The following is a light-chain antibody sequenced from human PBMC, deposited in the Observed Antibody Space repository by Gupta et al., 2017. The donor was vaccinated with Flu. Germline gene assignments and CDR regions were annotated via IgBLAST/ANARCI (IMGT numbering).Light chain of an antibody. CDR1: QSISSSY. V-gene: IGKV3-20*01. J-gene: IGKJ3*01. Sequence: RATLSCRASQSISSSYLAWYQQKPGQAPRLLIYGASSRASGIPDRFSGSWTGTDFTLTISRLEPEDFAVYYCQHFGSSPGFTFGPGTKVDIK. CDR3: QHFGSSPGFT. CDR2: GAS.